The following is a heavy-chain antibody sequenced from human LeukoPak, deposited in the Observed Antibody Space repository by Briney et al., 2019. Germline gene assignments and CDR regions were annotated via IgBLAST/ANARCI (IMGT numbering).Heavy chain of an antibody. J-gene: IGHJ3*02. CDR1: GFTFSYYP. Sequence: PGGSLRLSCAASGFTFSYYPMHWVRQAPGEGLEYVPTISSHGDRTYYATSVKGRFTMSRDNSKNMLYLQMGSLRAEDMAVYYCARGMGVLPDGFDMWGQGAMVTVSS. D-gene: IGHD1-26*01. CDR2: ISSHGDRT. V-gene: IGHV3-64*01. CDR3: ARGMGVLPDGFDM.